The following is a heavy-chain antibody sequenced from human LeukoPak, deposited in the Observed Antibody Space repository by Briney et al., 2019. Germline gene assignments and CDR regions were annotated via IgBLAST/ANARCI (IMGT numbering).Heavy chain of an antibody. D-gene: IGHD6-13*01. Sequence: ASVKVSCRASGYTFTSYGISWVRQAPGQGLEWMGWISAYNGNTNYAQKLQGRVIMTTDTSTSTAYMELRSLRSDDTAVYYCARVPSFGSSWPHYYYYYMDVWGKGTTVTVSS. V-gene: IGHV1-18*01. CDR2: ISAYNGNT. CDR3: ARVPSFGSSWPHYYYYYMDV. CDR1: GYTFTSYG. J-gene: IGHJ6*03.